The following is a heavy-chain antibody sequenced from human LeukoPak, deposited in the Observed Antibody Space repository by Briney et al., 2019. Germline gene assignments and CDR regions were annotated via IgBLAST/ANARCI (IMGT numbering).Heavy chain of an antibody. Sequence: ASVKVSCKASGGTFSSYAISWVRQAPGQGLEWMGRIIPIFGTANYAQKFQGRVTITTDESTSTAYMELSGLRSEDTAVYYCARSIVVVVAATSWFDPWGQGTLVTVSS. CDR3: ARSIVVVVAATSWFDP. CDR2: IIPIFGTA. V-gene: IGHV1-69*05. CDR1: GGTFSSYA. D-gene: IGHD2-15*01. J-gene: IGHJ5*02.